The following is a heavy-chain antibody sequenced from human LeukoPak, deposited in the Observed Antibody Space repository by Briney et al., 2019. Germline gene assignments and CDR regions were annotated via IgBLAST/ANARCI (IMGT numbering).Heavy chain of an antibody. D-gene: IGHD6-6*01. V-gene: IGHV1-69*13. J-gene: IGHJ3*02. CDR1: GGTFSSYA. CDR2: IIPIFGTA. Sequence: GASVKVSCKASGGTFSSYAISWVRQAPGQGLEWMGGIIPIFGTANYAQKFQGRVTITADESTSTAYMELSRLRSDDTAVYYCARQGRIAARPSAFDIWGQGTMVTVSS. CDR3: ARQGRIAARPSAFDI.